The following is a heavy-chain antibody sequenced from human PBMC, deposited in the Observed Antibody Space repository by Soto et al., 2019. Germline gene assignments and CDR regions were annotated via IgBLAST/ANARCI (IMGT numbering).Heavy chain of an antibody. CDR1: GXTFGTYA. J-gene: IGHJ5*02. V-gene: IGHV3-23*01. CDR2: ITGSGGST. Sequence: LRLSCAASGXTFGTYAMNWVRQAPGKGLEWVSSITGSGGSTYYADSVKGRFTISRDNSKNTLYLQMNSLRADDTAVYYCAKDRSVDTRDWFDPWGQGTLVTVSS. CDR3: AKDRSVDTRDWFDP. D-gene: IGHD5-18*01.